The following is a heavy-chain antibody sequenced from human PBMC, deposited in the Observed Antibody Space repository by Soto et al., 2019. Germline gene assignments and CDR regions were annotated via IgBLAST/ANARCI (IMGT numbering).Heavy chain of an antibody. Sequence: GGSLRLSCAASDFAFSNAWIDWVRQAPGKGLEWVGRIKSRALGGTTDFAAPVRGRFAITRDDSRNMVYMQMNNLNTEDTSVYYCTTDSYSPIVEVRFDYWGHGTLVTVSS. CDR2: IKSRALGGTT. J-gene: IGHJ4*01. V-gene: IGHV3-15*07. D-gene: IGHD1-26*01. CDR3: TTDSYSPIVEVRFDY. CDR1: DFAFSNAW.